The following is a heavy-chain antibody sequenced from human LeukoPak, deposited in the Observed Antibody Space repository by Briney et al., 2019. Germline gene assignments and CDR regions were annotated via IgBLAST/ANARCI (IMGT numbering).Heavy chain of an antibody. J-gene: IGHJ4*02. CDR3: ARGLVSGWFFDH. V-gene: IGHV3-48*01. D-gene: IGHD6-19*01. CDR2: ISSSSSTI. Sequence: GGSLRLSCAASGFTFSSYSMNWVRQAPGKGLEWVSYISSSSSTIYYADSVKGRFTISRDNAKNTVYLHMNSLRAEDTAVYYCARGLVSGWFFDHWGQGTLVTVSS. CDR1: GFTFSSYS.